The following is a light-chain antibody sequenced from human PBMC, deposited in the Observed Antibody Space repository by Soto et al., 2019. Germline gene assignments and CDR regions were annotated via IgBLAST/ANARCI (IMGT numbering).Light chain of an antibody. V-gene: IGLV2-8*01. Sequence: QSVLTQPASVSGSPGQSITISCTGTSSDVGDYNFVSWYQQHPGKAPKLMIYEVSKRPSGVPDRFSGSKSGNTASLTVSGLQAEDEADYYCSSYAGSNNFVFGTGTKVTVL. CDR2: EVS. J-gene: IGLJ1*01. CDR3: SSYAGSNNFV. CDR1: SSDVGDYNF.